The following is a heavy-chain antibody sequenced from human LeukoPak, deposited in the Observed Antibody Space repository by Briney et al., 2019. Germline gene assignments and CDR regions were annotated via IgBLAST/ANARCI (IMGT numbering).Heavy chain of an antibody. Sequence: EASVKVSCKASGYTFTSYGISWVRQAPGQGLEWMGWISAYNGNTNYAQKLQGRVTMTTDTSTSTAYMELRSLRSDDTAVYYCARVPAWNPLYCGGDCQKGNWFDPWGQGTLVTVSS. D-gene: IGHD2-21*02. CDR2: ISAYNGNT. CDR3: ARVPAWNPLYCGGDCQKGNWFDP. CDR1: GYTFTSYG. J-gene: IGHJ5*02. V-gene: IGHV1-18*01.